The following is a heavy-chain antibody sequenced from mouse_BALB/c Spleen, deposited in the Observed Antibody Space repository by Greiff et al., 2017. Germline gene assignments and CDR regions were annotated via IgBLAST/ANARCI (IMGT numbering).Heavy chain of an antibody. CDR3: ARYGNYGVYYAMDY. J-gene: IGHJ4*01. CDR2: IDPANGNT. CDR1: GFNIKDTY. Sequence: VQLQQSGAELVKPGASVKLSCTASGFNIKDTYMHWVKQRPEQGLEWIGRIDPANGNTKYDPKFQGKATITADTSSNTAYLQLSSLTSEDTAVYYCARYGNYGVYYAMDYWGQGTSVTVSS. D-gene: IGHD2-1*01. V-gene: IGHV14-3*02.